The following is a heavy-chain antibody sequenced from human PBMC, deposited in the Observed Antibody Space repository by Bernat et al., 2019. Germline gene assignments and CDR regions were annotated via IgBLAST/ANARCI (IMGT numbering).Heavy chain of an antibody. Sequence: EVQLVESGGGLVKPGGSLRLSCAASGFTFSSYSMNWVRQAPGKGLEWVSSISSSSSYIYYADSVKGRFTISRDNAKNSLYLQMNSLRAEDTAVYYCARDPRGGWELLYYYYYYGMDVWGQGTTVTVSS. CDR3: ARDPRGGWELLYYYYYYGMDV. J-gene: IGHJ6*02. CDR2: ISSSSSYI. V-gene: IGHV3-21*01. CDR1: GFTFSSYS. D-gene: IGHD1-26*01.